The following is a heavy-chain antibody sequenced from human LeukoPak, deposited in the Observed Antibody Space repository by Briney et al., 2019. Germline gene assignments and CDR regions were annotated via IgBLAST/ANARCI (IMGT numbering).Heavy chain of an antibody. Sequence: GGSLRLSCAASGFTFSSYAMHWVRQAPGKGLEWVAVISYDGSNKYYADSVKGRFTISRDNAKNSLYLQINSLRAEDTAVYYCAREWYDSSGYYPLDYWGQGTLVTVSS. J-gene: IGHJ4*02. V-gene: IGHV3-30-3*01. CDR3: AREWYDSSGYYPLDY. D-gene: IGHD3-22*01. CDR2: ISYDGSNK. CDR1: GFTFSSYA.